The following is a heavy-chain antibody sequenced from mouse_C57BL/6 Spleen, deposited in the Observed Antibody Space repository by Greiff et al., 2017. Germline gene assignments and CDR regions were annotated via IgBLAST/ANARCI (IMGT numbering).Heavy chain of an antibody. V-gene: IGHV14-3*01. J-gene: IGHJ3*01. D-gene: IGHD6-2*01. Sequence: VQLQQSVAELVRPGASVKLSCTASGFTIKNSDMSWVKQRPGQGLEWIGRSYPGSGNTNYAAKFQGKATLTADTSSNTAYLQLRSLTSEDTAIYYCAIVCVAYWGQGTLVTVSA. CDR1: GFTIKNSD. CDR2: SYPGSGNT. CDR3: AIVCVAY.